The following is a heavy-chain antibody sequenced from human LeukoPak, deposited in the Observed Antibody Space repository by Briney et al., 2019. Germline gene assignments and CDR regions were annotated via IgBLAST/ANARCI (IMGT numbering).Heavy chain of an antibody. Sequence: GASVKVSCKASGYTFTSYGISWVRQAPGQGLEWMGWISAYNGNTNYAQKLQGRVTMTTDTSTSTAYMELRSLRSDDTAVYYCARDMALGVLTGYYYGMDVWGQGTTVTVSS. CDR2: ISAYNGNT. J-gene: IGHJ6*02. CDR3: ARDMALGVLTGYYYGMDV. V-gene: IGHV1-18*01. CDR1: GYTFTSYG. D-gene: IGHD3-9*01.